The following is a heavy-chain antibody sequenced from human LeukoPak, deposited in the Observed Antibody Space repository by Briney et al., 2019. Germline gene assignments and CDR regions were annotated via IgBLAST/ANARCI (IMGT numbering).Heavy chain of an antibody. V-gene: IGHV3-48*03. J-gene: IGHJ4*02. CDR3: VKVLEQWLAFDY. D-gene: IGHD6-19*01. CDR1: GFTFSSYE. CDR2: ISSSGSTI. Sequence: GGSLRLSCAASGFTFSSYEMNWVRQAPGKGLEWVSYISSSGSTIYYAASVKGRFTISRDNSKNTLYLQMTSLRVDDTAVYYCVKVLEQWLAFDYWGQGTLVTVSS.